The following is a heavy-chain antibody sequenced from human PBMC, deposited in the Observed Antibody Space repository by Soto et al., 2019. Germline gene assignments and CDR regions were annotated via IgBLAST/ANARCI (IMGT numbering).Heavy chain of an antibody. Sequence: QVQLQESGPGLVKPSETLSLTCTVSGGSVSSGSYYWSWIRQPPGKGLEWIGYIYYSGSTNYNPSLKSRVTISVDTSKNQFSLKLSSVTAADTAVYYCARDGGAGYYDSGGYYISGYYYGMDVWGQGTTVTVSS. CDR1: GGSVSSGSYY. CDR2: IYYSGST. D-gene: IGHD3-22*01. J-gene: IGHJ6*02. CDR3: ARDGGAGYYDSGGYYISGYYYGMDV. V-gene: IGHV4-61*01.